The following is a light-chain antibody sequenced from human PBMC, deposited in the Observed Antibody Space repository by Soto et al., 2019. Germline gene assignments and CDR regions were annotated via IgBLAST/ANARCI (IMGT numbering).Light chain of an antibody. J-gene: IGKJ3*01. CDR2: AAY. V-gene: IGKV3-20*01. CDR3: QHYGSSVT. Sequence: IVLTQSPFTMSFAPGERATLSCRAIQGVNSTYVAWYQQKPGQAPRLLIYAAYIRATGIPDRFSGSGSGTDFILTSSRLEPEDSVVYYCQHYGSSVTFSHGTKVDIK. CDR1: QGVNSTY.